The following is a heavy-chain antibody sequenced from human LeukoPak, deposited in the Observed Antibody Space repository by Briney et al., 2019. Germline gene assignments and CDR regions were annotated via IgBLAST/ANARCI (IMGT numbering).Heavy chain of an antibody. CDR1: GYTFTGYY. CDR2: INPSSGGT. Sequence: ASVKVSCKASGYTFTGYYMHWVRQAPGQGLEWMGRINPSSGGTNYAQKFQGRVTMTRDTSNSTAYMELSRLRSDDTAVYYCARMDIVVVVAATRYYYYYMDVWGKGTTVTVSS. J-gene: IGHJ6*03. D-gene: IGHD2-15*01. V-gene: IGHV1-2*06. CDR3: ARMDIVVVVAATRYYYYYMDV.